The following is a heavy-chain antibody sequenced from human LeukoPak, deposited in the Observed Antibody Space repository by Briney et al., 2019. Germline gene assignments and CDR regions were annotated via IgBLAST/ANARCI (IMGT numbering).Heavy chain of an antibody. V-gene: IGHV5-51*01. CDR2: IYPGDSDT. Sequence: GESLKISCKGSGYSFTNYWIGWVRQMPGKGLEWMGIIYPGDSDTRYSPSFQGQVTISADKSISTAYLQWSSLKASDTAMYYCATRYNYYDSSGYYYFDYWGQGTLVTVSS. D-gene: IGHD3-22*01. CDR1: GYSFTNYW. J-gene: IGHJ4*02. CDR3: ATRYNYYDSSGYYYFDY.